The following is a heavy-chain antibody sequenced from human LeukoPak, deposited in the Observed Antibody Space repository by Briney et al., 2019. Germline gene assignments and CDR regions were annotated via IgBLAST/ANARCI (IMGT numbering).Heavy chain of an antibody. CDR1: GDIVSSDSAA. Sequence: SQTLSLTCAISGDIVSSDSAAWNWIRQSPSRGLEWLGRTYYSSEWHHDYAVSVKSRINITADTFKSQFSLHLNTVTPEDTAVYFCARGRYCGGGTCYHFDSWGQGTLVTVSS. CDR3: ARGRYCGGGTCYHFDS. J-gene: IGHJ4*02. D-gene: IGHD2-15*01. CDR2: TYYSSEWHH. V-gene: IGHV6-1*01.